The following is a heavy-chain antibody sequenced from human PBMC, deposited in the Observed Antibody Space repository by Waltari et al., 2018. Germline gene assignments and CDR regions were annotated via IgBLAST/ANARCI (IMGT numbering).Heavy chain of an antibody. D-gene: IGHD3-3*01. CDR3: ARAKPSGYKYWYYYDLDV. CDR1: GFIFSSYD. V-gene: IGHV3-13*05. CDR2: NGTVGDP. J-gene: IGHJ6*02. Sequence: EVQLVESGGALVQPGGSLRLSFEASGFIFSSYDMHWVRQTTGKGLEVVSVNGTVGDPYYPDAVKGRVTISRDNAKNSLYLQMNSLRAGDTAVYYCARAKPSGYKYWYYYDLDVWGRGTTVTVSS.